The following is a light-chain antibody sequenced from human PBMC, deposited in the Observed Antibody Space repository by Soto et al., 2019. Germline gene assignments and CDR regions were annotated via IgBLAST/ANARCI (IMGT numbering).Light chain of an antibody. J-gene: IGKJ3*01. CDR3: QKYNGAPLT. CDR1: QGIRNN. Sequence: DIQMTQSPSSLSASVGDRVTITCRTSQGIRNNLVWYQQKPGQVPKLLIYGASTLHSGVPSRFSGSGSGTEFTLTISSLQPEDVATYYCQKYNGAPLTFGPGTKVEIK. V-gene: IGKV1-27*01. CDR2: GAS.